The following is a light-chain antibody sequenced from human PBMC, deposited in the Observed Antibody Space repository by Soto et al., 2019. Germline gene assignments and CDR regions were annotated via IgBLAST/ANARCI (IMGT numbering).Light chain of an antibody. V-gene: IGKV3-11*01. CDR1: QSVSSY. J-gene: IGKJ5*01. CDR2: DAS. CDR3: QQRSNWTLT. Sequence: EIALTQSPATLSLSPGERATLSCRASQSVSSYLAWYQQKPGQAPRLLIYDASNRATGIPARFSGSGSGTDFTLTISSLENEDFAVYDCQQRSNWTLTFGQGTRLEIK.